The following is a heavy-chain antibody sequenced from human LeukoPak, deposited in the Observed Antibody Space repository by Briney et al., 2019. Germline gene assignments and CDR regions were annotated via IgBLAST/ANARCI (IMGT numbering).Heavy chain of an antibody. CDR1: GFTFSSYS. V-gene: IGHV3-48*04. J-gene: IGHJ5*02. D-gene: IGHD2-2*01. Sequence: GGSLRLSCAASGFTFSSYSMNWVRQAPGKGLEWVSYISSSRSTIYYADSVKGRFTISRDNAKNSLYLQMNSLRAEDTAVYYCARDAEYCSSTSCYDFRRSWFDPWGQGTLVTVSS. CDR3: ARDAEYCSSTSCYDFRRSWFDP. CDR2: ISSSRSTI.